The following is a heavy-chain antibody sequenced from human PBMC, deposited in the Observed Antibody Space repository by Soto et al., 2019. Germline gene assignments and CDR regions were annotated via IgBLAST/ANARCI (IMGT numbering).Heavy chain of an antibody. Sequence: EASVKVSCKASGYTFTGYYMHWVRQAPGQGLEWMGWINPNSGGTNYAQKFQGWVTMTRDTSISTAYMELSRLRSDDTAVYYCARGGGSQTRYGMDVWGQGTTVTVSS. D-gene: IGHD3-16*01. CDR3: ARGGGSQTRYGMDV. CDR1: GYTFTGYY. J-gene: IGHJ6*02. CDR2: INPNSGGT. V-gene: IGHV1-2*04.